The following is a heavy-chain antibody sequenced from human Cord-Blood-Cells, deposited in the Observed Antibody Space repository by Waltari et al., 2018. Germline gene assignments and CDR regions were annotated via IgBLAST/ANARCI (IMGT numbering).Heavy chain of an antibody. V-gene: IGHV1-69*01. D-gene: IGHD3-22*01. J-gene: IGHJ4*02. CDR3: ASPYYYDSSGYYYFDY. Sequence: QVQLVQSGAEVTKPGSSVKVSCKASGGTFSSYAISWVRQAPGQGLEWMGGIIPIFGTANYAQKCQGRVTITADESTSTAYMELSSLRSEDTAVYYCASPYYYDSSGYYYFDYWGQGTLVTVSS. CDR1: GGTFSSYA. CDR2: IIPIFGTA.